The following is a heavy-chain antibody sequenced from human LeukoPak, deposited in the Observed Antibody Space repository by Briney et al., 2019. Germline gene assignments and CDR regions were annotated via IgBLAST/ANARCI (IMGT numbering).Heavy chain of an antibody. D-gene: IGHD6-19*01. Sequence: SETLSLTCVVYGESFSGYSWSWIRQPPGKGLGWIGGINQRRNTSYNPSLKSRVTISIDTSKNQFSLKLSSVTAADTAVYYCARHGWHAWYFDLWGRGTLVTVSS. CDR3: ARHGWHAWYFDL. V-gene: IGHV4-34*01. J-gene: IGHJ2*01. CDR1: GESFSGYS. CDR2: INQRRNT.